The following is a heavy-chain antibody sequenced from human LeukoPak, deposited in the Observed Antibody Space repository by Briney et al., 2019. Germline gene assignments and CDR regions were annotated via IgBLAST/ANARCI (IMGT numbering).Heavy chain of an antibody. CDR3: ATGYYEPFAA. CDR1: GASLSSYY. J-gene: IGHJ5*02. V-gene: IGHV4-59*01. CDR2: ISDTGKT. D-gene: IGHD1-26*01. Sequence: PPETLSLTCSVSGASLSSYYWDWLRQSPGKGLEWIGYISDTGKTDSNASLKSRVTISLDTSKNQFSLTLKSVTAADSAVYYCATGYYEPFAAWGPGILVTVSS.